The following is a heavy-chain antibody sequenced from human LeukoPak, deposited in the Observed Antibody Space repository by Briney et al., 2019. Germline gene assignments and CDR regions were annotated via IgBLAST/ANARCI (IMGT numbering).Heavy chain of an antibody. CDR1: GFTFSSYG. CDR2: ISYDGSNK. Sequence: GGSLRLSCAASGFTFSSYGMHWVRQAPGKGLEWVAVISYDGSNKYYADSVKGRFTISRDNSKNTLYLQINSLRVEDTAVYYCASDYPLYFYYTDVWGKGTTVTVSS. V-gene: IGHV3-30*03. J-gene: IGHJ6*03. CDR3: ASDYPLYFYYTDV.